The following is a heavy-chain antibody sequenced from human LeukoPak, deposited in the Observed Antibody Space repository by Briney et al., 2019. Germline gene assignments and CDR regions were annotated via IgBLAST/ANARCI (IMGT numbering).Heavy chain of an antibody. D-gene: IGHD5-12*01. CDR3: AKDLAIVAPDY. V-gene: IGHV3-30*18. CDR1: GFTFSSYG. J-gene: IGHJ4*02. CDR2: ISYDGSNK. Sequence: PGGSLRLSCAASGFTFSSYGMHWVRQAPGKGLEWVAVISYDGSNKYYADSVKGRFTISRDNSKNTLYLQMNSLRAEDTAVYYCAKDLAIVAPDYWGQGTLVTVSS.